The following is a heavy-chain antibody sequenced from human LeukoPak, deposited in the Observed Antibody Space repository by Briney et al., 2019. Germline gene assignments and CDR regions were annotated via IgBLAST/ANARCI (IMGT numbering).Heavy chain of an antibody. J-gene: IGHJ4*02. CDR2: IQYSGST. Sequence: SETLSLTCTVSGDSVSGISFYWSWIRQPPGKGLQYIGYIQYSGSTNYNPSLKSRVTISVDTSKNQFSLKLSSVTAADTAVYYCARYYDISGYWSTPHFDYWGQGTLVTVSS. CDR3: ARYYDISGYWSTPHFDY. CDR1: GDSVSGISFY. V-gene: IGHV4-61*01. D-gene: IGHD3-22*01.